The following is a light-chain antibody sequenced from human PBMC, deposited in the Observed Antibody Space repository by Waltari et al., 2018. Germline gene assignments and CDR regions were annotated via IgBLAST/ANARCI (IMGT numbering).Light chain of an antibody. CDR2: DNN. CDR1: SSNIGNNY. V-gene: IGLV1-51*01. Sequence: QSVLTQPPSVSAAPGQKVTISCSGSSSNIGNNYVSWYQQLPGTAPKLLIYDNNKRPSGSPDRFPGSKSGTSATLGITGLQTGDEADYYCGTWDSSLSAGVFGGGTKLTVL. J-gene: IGLJ3*02. CDR3: GTWDSSLSAGV.